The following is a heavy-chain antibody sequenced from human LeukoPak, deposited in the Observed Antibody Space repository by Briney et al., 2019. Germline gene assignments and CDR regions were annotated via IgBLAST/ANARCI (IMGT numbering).Heavy chain of an antibody. D-gene: IGHD1-20*01. J-gene: IGHJ4*02. CDR2: ISASGAT. V-gene: IGHV4-4*07. CDR3: TKGSSYNWNLFDH. Sequence: SETLSLTCTVSGGSMSDFYWSWIRQPAGKGLEWIGRISASGATDYNPSLKRRLTMSVDTSKNQVSLRLSSVTAADTAMYYCTKGSSYNWNLFDHWGQGALVTVSS. CDR1: GGSMSDFY.